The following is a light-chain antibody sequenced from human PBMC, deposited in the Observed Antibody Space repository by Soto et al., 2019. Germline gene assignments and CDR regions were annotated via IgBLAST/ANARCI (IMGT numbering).Light chain of an antibody. Sequence: SYELTQPPSVSVAPGKTARITCAGTNIGSKNVHWYQQKPGLAPVLVIYFHNDRPSGIPERFSGSNSGNTATLTISRVEAGDEADYYCQVWDSSSDHPVFGGGTKLTVL. J-gene: IGLJ3*02. CDR3: QVWDSSSDHPV. CDR1: NIGSKN. V-gene: IGLV3-21*04. CDR2: FHN.